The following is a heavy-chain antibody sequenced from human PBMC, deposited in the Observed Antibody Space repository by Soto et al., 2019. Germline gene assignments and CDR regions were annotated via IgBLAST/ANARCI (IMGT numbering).Heavy chain of an antibody. J-gene: IGHJ5*02. D-gene: IGHD6-13*01. CDR3: ARRYSSSWYEEGYWFDP. CDR1: GGTFSSYA. Sequence: QVQLVQSGAEVKKPGSSVKVSCKASGGTFSSYAISWVRQAPGQGLEWMGGIIPTFGTSNYAQKFQGRVTITADESTSTAYMELSSLRSEDTAVYYCARRYSSSWYEEGYWFDPWGQGTLVTVSS. CDR2: IIPTFGTS. V-gene: IGHV1-69*12.